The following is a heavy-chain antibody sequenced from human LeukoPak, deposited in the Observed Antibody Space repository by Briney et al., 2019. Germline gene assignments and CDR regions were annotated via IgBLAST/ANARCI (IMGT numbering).Heavy chain of an antibody. D-gene: IGHD3-3*01. CDR1: GFTFSSYS. Sequence: GGSLRLSCAASGFTFSSYSMNWVRQAPGKGLEWVSYISSSSSTIYYADSVKGRFTISRDNAKNSLYLQMNSLRAEDTAVYYCARVISDYDFWSGHRDYWGQGTLVTVSS. CDR3: ARVISDYDFWSGHRDY. CDR2: ISSSSSTI. J-gene: IGHJ4*02. V-gene: IGHV3-48*01.